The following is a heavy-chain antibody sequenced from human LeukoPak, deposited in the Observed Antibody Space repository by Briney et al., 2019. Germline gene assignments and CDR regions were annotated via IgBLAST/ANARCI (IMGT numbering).Heavy chain of an antibody. Sequence: ASVKVSCKASGYTFTSYYMHWVRQAPGRGLEWMGIINPSGGSTSYAQKFQGRVTMTRDTSTSTVYMELSSLRSEDTAVYYCARAEIAAAGIVYFDYWGQGTQVTVSS. CDR2: INPSGGST. J-gene: IGHJ4*02. CDR1: GYTFTSYY. CDR3: ARAEIAAAGIVYFDY. D-gene: IGHD6-13*01. V-gene: IGHV1-46*03.